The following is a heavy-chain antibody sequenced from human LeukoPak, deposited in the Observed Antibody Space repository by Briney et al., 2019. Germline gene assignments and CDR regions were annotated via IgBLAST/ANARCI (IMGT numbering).Heavy chain of an antibody. D-gene: IGHD5-18*01. V-gene: IGHV3-66*01. CDR1: GFTVSSNY. CDR3: ARDSGIQLWLRFAFDP. CDR2: IYSGGST. J-gene: IGHJ5*02. Sequence: GGSLRLSCAASGFTVSSNYMSWVRQAPGKGLEWVSVIYSGGSTYYADSVKGRFTISRDNAKNSLYLQMNSLRAEDTAVYYCARDSGIQLWLRFAFDPWGQGTLVTVSS.